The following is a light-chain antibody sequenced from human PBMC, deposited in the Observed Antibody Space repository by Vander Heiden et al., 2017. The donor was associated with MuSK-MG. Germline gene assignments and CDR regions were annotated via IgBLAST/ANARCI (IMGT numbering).Light chain of an antibody. CDR1: QSVSSSY. Sequence: EMVLTQSPGTLSLSPGERATLSCRASQSVSSSYLVWYQQKPDQAPRLLIYGASSRATGIPDRFSGSGSGTDFTLTISRLEPEDFAVYYCQQYGSSPYTFGQGTKLEIK. J-gene: IGKJ2*01. CDR3: QQYGSSPYT. CDR2: GAS. V-gene: IGKV3-20*01.